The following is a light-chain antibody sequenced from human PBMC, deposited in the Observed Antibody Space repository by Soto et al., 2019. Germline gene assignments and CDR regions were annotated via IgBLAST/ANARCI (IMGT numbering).Light chain of an antibody. J-gene: IGKJ2*01. V-gene: IGKV3-20*01. CDR1: QSVSSSY. CDR3: QQYGSSPPRYT. Sequence: EIVLTQSPGTLSLSPGERATLTCRASQSVSSSYLAWYQQKPGQAPRLLIYGASSRATGIPDRFSGSGSGTGFTLTISRLKPEDFAVYYCQQYGSSPPRYTFGQGTKLEIK. CDR2: GAS.